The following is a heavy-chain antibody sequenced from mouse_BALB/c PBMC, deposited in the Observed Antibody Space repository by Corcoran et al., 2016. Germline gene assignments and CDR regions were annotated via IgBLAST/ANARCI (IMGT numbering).Heavy chain of an antibody. V-gene: IGHV14-3*02. J-gene: IGHJ3*01. CDR2: IDPANGNT. CDR3: ARSDWVAY. CDR1: GFYITDTY. Sequence: ELQLQQSWAELVKPGDSVKVSCTASGFYITDTYMHWVKQRPEQGLEWIGRIDPANGNTKYDPKFQGKATITADTSSNTAYLQLSSLTSEDTAVYYCARSDWVAYWGQGTLVTVSA.